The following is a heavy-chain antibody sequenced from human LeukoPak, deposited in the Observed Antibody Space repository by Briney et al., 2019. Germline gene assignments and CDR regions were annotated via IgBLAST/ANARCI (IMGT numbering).Heavy chain of an antibody. J-gene: IGHJ4*02. CDR3: ARSMVPLFED. CDR2: INGDGRTT. D-gene: IGHD4/OR15-4a*01. CDR1: GFTFSPYW. Sequence: PGGSLRLSCAASGFTFSPYWMHWVRQSPGKGLVWVSRINGDGRTTTYADSVKGRFTISRDNAKNTLYLQMNSLTAEDTAVYYYARSMVPLFEDWGQGTLVTVSS. V-gene: IGHV3-74*01.